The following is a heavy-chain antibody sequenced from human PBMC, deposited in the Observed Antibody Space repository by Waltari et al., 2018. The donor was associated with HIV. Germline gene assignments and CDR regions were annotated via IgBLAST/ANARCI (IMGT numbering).Heavy chain of an antibody. CDR1: AFTFNNFG. CDR3: AKEGWELLQFGYYFDS. CDR2: ISYDGSSK. J-gene: IGHJ4*02. Sequence: QEQLVESGGGVVQPGRSLRLSCAVSAFTFNNFGLHWVRQAPGKGVEWVASISYDGSSKYYSDSVKGQFTISRDDSKNTVSLQMNSLRAADAALYYCAKEGWELLQFGYYFDSWGQGALVTVSS. D-gene: IGHD3-10*01. V-gene: IGHV3-30*18.